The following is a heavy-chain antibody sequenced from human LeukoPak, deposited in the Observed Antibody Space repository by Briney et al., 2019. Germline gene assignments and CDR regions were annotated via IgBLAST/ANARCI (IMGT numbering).Heavy chain of an antibody. V-gene: IGHV4-59*01. Sequence: SETLSLTCTVSGGSISSYYWSWIRQPPGKGLEWIGYIYYSGSTNYNPSLKSRVTISVDTSKNQFSLKLSSVTAADTAVYYCARVRDDYGSGSRRFDPWGQGTLVTVSS. CDR2: IYYSGST. CDR3: ARVRDDYGSGSRRFDP. D-gene: IGHD3-10*01. CDR1: GGSISSYY. J-gene: IGHJ5*02.